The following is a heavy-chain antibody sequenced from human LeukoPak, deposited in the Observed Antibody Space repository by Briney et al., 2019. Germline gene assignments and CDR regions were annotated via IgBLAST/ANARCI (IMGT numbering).Heavy chain of an antibody. CDR1: GYTFTSYY. V-gene: IGHV1-46*01. CDR3: ARDPPKYSSGWYAPWFDY. Sequence: ASVKVSCKASGYTFTSYYMHWVRQAPGQGLEWMGIINPSGGSTSYAQKFQGRVTMTRDMSTSTVYMELSSLRSEDTAVYYCARDPPKYSSGWYAPWFDYWGQGTLVTVSS. J-gene: IGHJ4*02. D-gene: IGHD6-19*01. CDR2: INPSGGST.